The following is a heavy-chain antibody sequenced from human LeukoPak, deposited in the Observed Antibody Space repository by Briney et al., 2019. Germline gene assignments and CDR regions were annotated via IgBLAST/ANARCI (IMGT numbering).Heavy chain of an antibody. Sequence: GGSLRLSCAASGFTFSSYAMSWVRQAPGKGLDWVSSISGRGYNTYYADSMQGRFSISRDNSKNTVYLQMNSLRAEDTAVYYCAKDYIGYDQDFDYWGQETLLTVSS. CDR3: AKDYIGYDQDFDY. V-gene: IGHV3-23*01. D-gene: IGHD5-12*01. J-gene: IGHJ4*02. CDR1: GFTFSSYA. CDR2: ISGRGYNT.